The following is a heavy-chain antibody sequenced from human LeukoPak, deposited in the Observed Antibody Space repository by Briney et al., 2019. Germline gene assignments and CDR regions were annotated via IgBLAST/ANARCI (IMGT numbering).Heavy chain of an antibody. CDR2: IIPIFGTA. V-gene: IGHV1-69*05. CDR3: ATQRGYSYGYFDY. J-gene: IGHJ4*02. CDR1: GGTFSSYA. D-gene: IGHD5-18*01. Sequence: SVKVSCKASGGTFSSYAISWVRQAPGQGLEWMGGIIPIFGTANYAQKFQGRVTITTDESTSTAYMELSSLRFEDTAVYYCATQRGYSYGYFDYWGQGTLVTVSS.